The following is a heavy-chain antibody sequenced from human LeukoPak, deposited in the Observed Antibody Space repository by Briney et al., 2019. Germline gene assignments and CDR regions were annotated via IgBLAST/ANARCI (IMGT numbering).Heavy chain of an antibody. CDR3: ARGVYDYVWGSYHWFDP. V-gene: IGHV1-2*02. CDR1: GYTFTGYY. J-gene: IGHJ5*02. Sequence: ASVRVSCKASGYTFTGYYMHWVRQAPGQGLEWMGWINPNSGGTNYAQKFQGRVTMTRDTSISTAYMELSRLRSDDTAVYYCARGVYDYVWGSYHWFDPWGQGTLVTVSS. CDR2: INPNSGGT. D-gene: IGHD3-16*02.